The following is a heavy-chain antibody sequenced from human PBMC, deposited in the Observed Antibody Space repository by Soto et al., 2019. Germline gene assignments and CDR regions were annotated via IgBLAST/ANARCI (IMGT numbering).Heavy chain of an antibody. CDR1: GFTFSDYG. CDR3: AKEMYPRTVLDSSSPWGDY. Sequence: GSLRLSCAVSGFTFSDYGMHWVRQAPGKGLEWVAVMSYAGTYKYYADSVKGRFTISRDLSGNTLFLQMNSLRLEDTAVYFYAKEMYPRTVLDSSSPWGDYWGQGTLVTVSS. J-gene: IGHJ4*02. CDR2: MSYAGTYK. V-gene: IGHV3-30*18. D-gene: IGHD6-6*01.